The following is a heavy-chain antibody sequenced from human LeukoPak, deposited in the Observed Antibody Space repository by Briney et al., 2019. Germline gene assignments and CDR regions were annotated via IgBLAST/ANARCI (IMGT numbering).Heavy chain of an antibody. D-gene: IGHD3-3*01. Sequence: GGSLRLSCAASGFTVISNYMSWVRQAPGKKLEWVSDIYSDGTTFYADSVKGRFTISRDNSKNTLYLQMNSLRAEDTAVYHCARYDFILISYFDLWGRGALVTVSS. J-gene: IGHJ2*01. CDR3: ARYDFILISYFDL. CDR1: GFTVISNY. CDR2: IYSDGTT. V-gene: IGHV3-53*01.